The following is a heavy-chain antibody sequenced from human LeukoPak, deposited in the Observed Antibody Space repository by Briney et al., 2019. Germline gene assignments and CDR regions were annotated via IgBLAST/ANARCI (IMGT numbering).Heavy chain of an antibody. J-gene: IGHJ4*02. CDR2: ISYDGSNK. V-gene: IGHV3-30*14. CDR1: GFTFSSYA. CDR3: ARGCSGGSCYVY. Sequence: PGGSLRLSCAASGFTFSSYAMHWVRQAPGKGLEWVAVISYDGSNKYYADSVKGRFTFSRDNSKNTLYLQMGSLRAEDMAVYYCARGCSGGSCYVYWGQGTLVTVSS. D-gene: IGHD2-15*01.